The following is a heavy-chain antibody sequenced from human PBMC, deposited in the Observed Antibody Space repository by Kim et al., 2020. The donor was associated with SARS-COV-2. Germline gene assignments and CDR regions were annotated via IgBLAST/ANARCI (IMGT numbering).Heavy chain of an antibody. J-gene: IGHJ3*02. CDR2: IYYNGNT. CDR3: ARDGYYDSSGYYQRDAFDI. Sequence: SETLSLTCTVSGGSISSYYWSWLRQPPGKGLEWIGYIYYNGNTNYNASLKSRVSISLDMSKKQFSLKLSSVTAADTAVYYCARDGYYDSSGYYQRDAFDIWGQGTMVTVSS. D-gene: IGHD3-22*01. CDR1: GGSISSYY. V-gene: IGHV4-59*01.